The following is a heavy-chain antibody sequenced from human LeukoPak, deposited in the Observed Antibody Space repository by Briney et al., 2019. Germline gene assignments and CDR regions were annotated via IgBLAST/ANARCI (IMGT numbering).Heavy chain of an antibody. CDR1: GYRFISYW. CDR2: IYPGDSDT. J-gene: IGHJ4*02. D-gene: IGHD5-24*01. V-gene: IGHV5-51*01. CDR3: ARLGRSSRDVYNYGFDY. Sequence: GESLQISCKGSGYRFISYWMGWVRQMPGKGLEWMGIIYPGDSDTRYSLSFQGHVTISPAKSISTAYLQWSSLKVSDTAMYYCARLGRSSRDVYNYGFDYWGQGTLVTV.